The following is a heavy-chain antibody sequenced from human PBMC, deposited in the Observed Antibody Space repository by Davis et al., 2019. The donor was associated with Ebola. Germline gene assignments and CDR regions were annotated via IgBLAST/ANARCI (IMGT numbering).Heavy chain of an antibody. Sequence: GESLKISCAASGFTFSDYWMHWVRQAPGKGLVWVSRINIDGRRTNYADSVKGRFTISRDNAKNSLYLQMNSLRAEDTAVYYCAREVVAAHNWFDPWGQGTLVTVSS. CDR3: AREVVAAHNWFDP. CDR2: INIDGRRT. D-gene: IGHD2-15*01. CDR1: GFTFSDYW. J-gene: IGHJ5*02. V-gene: IGHV3-74*01.